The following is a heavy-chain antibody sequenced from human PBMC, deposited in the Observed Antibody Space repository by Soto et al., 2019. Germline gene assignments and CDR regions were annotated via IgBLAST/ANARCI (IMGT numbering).Heavy chain of an antibody. CDR2: MNPNSGNT. CDR1: GYTFTSYD. D-gene: IGHD3-10*01. Sequence: ASVKVSCKASGYTFTSYDINWVRQATGQGPEWMGWMNPNSGNTGYAQKFQGRVTMTRNTSISTAYMELSSLRSEDTAVYYCARRGPGAQDYYYMDVWGKGTTVTVSS. CDR3: ARRGPGAQDYYYMDV. V-gene: IGHV1-8*01. J-gene: IGHJ6*03.